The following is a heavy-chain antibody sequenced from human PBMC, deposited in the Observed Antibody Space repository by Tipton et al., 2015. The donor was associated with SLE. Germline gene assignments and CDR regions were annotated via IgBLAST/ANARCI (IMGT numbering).Heavy chain of an antibody. J-gene: IGHJ6*03. Sequence: TLSLTCTVSGGSINSGGYYWTWIRQYPGKGLEWIGYIFYSGGTYYNPSLKSRVTISVDTSKNQFSLKLSSVTAADTAAYYCARGLRSNWGYYYYYYMDVWGKGTTVTVSS. CDR1: GGSINSGGYY. CDR2: IFYSGGT. V-gene: IGHV4-31*03. D-gene: IGHD7-27*01. CDR3: ARGLRSNWGYYYYYYMDV.